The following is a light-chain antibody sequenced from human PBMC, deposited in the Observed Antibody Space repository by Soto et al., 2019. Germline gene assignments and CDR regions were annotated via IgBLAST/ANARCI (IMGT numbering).Light chain of an antibody. V-gene: IGKV3-11*01. J-gene: IGKJ4*01. CDR2: DAS. Sequence: EVVLTQSPATLSLSPGERVTLSCRASQSISTFLAWYQQKPGQAPRLLIYDASNRVTGIPARFSGSGSGTDFSLTISSLEPEDVAIYYCQQRSNWPLTFGGGTKVEIK. CDR1: QSISTF. CDR3: QQRSNWPLT.